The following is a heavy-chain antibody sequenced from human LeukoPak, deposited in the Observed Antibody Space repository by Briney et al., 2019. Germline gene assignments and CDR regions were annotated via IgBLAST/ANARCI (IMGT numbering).Heavy chain of an antibody. D-gene: IGHD3-9*01. CDR3: ARQYYDILTAEMFDP. CDR1: GGSFSGYY. V-gene: IGHV4-34*01. CDR2: IYSSGST. Sequence: TPSETLSLTCAVYGGSFSGYYWSWIRQPPGKGLEWIGSIYSSGSTYYNPSLKSRVTISVDTSKNQFSLNLSSVTAADAAVYYCARQYYDILTAEMFDPWGQGTLVTVSS. J-gene: IGHJ5*02.